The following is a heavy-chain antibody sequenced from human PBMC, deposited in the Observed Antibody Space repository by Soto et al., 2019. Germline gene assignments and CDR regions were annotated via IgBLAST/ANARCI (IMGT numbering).Heavy chain of an antibody. Sequence: SETLSLTCAVYSESFTGYYWSWIRQPPGKVLEWIGEINHSGSTNYNPPLKSRVTMSVDTSKNQFSLKLSSVTAEDTAMYYCAGNSVATISSFDYWGQGTLVTVSS. J-gene: IGHJ4*02. D-gene: IGHD5-12*01. V-gene: IGHV4-34*01. CDR1: SESFTGYY. CDR3: AGNSVATISSFDY. CDR2: INHSGST.